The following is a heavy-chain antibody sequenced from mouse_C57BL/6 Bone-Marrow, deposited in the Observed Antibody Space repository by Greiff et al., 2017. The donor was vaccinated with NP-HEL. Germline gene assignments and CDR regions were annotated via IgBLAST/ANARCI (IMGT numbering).Heavy chain of an antibody. J-gene: IGHJ2*01. CDR3: AREGVLRYYFDY. D-gene: IGHD1-1*01. CDR2: ISYDGSN. CDR1: GYSITSGYY. Sequence: EVKVEESGPGLVKPSQSLSLTCSVTGYSITSGYYWNWIRQFPGNKLEWMGYISYDGSNNYNPSLKNRISITRDTSKNQFFLKLNSVTTEDTATYYCAREGVLRYYFDYWGQGTTLTVSS. V-gene: IGHV3-6*01.